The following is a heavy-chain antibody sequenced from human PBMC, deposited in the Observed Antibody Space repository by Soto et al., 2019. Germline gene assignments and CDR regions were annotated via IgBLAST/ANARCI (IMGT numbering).Heavy chain of an antibody. V-gene: IGHV3-7*03. CDR2: IREDGSEK. CDR1: GFSFSHYW. J-gene: IGHJ4*02. CDR3: AREKDLTTEVHLDY. Sequence: GGSLRLSCAASGFSFSHYWMSWVRQAPGKGLECVANIREDGSEKHYVDSVKGRFTISRDNAKNSLYLHMNSLRAEDTAMYYCAREKDLTTEVHLDYWGQGT. D-gene: IGHD4-17*01.